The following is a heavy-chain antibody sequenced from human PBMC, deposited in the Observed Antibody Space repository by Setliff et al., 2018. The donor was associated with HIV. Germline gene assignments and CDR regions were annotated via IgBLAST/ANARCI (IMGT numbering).Heavy chain of an antibody. Sequence: ETLSLTCTVSGCSISSYYWSWIRQPPGKGLEWIGYIYYSGSTNYNPSLKSRVTISVDTSKNQFSLKLSSVTAADTAVYYCARQITMVRGVYQPYYYYYMDVWGKGTTVTVSS. CDR3: ARQITMVRGVYQPYYYYYMDV. CDR1: GCSISSYY. J-gene: IGHJ6*03. D-gene: IGHD3-10*01. CDR2: IYYSGST. V-gene: IGHV4-59*08.